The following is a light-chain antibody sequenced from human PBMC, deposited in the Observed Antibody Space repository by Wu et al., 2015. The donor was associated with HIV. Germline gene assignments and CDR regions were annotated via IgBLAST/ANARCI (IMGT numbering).Light chain of an antibody. CDR2: AAS. Sequence: DIQMTQSPSSMSATVGDRVTITCRASQDIGTWLAWYQQKPGKAPKLLIYAASNLDDGVPSRFSGSGSGTEFTLTISSLQSEDFATYFCQQAAGFSFFTFGPGTKVDLK. CDR1: QDIGTW. V-gene: IGKV1-12*01. CDR3: QQAAGFSFFT. J-gene: IGKJ3*01.